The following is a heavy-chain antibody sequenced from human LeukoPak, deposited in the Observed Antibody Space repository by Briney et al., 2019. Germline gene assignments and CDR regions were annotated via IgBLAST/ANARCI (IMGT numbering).Heavy chain of an antibody. Sequence: GSLRLSCAASGFTFSNAWMSWVRQPPGKGLEWIGEINHSGSTNYNPSLKSRVTISVDTSKNQFSLKLSSVTAADTAVYYCARGPAVYSSSWYYFDYWGQGTLVTVSS. J-gene: IGHJ4*02. CDR1: GFTFSNAW. D-gene: IGHD6-13*01. CDR2: INHSGST. V-gene: IGHV4-34*01. CDR3: ARGPAVYSSSWYYFDY.